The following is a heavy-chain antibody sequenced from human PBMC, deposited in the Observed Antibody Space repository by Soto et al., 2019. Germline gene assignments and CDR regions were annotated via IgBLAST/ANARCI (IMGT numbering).Heavy chain of an antibody. CDR2: ISAYNGNT. J-gene: IGHJ6*02. D-gene: IGHD2-21*02. CDR1: GYTFSSYG. V-gene: IGHV1-18*01. CDR3: ASSYCGGDCSVLYYFYGMDV. Sequence: QVQLVQSGAEVKKPGASVKVSCKASGYTFSSYGISWVRQAPGQGLEWMGWISAYNGNTNYAQKLQGRVTMTTDTATSTAEMERRSLRSAATAVYYCASSYCGGDCSVLYYFYGMDVWGQGNTVTVSS.